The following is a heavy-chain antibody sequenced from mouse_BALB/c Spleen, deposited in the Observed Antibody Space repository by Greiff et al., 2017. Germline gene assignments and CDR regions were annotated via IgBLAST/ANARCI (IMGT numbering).Heavy chain of an antibody. D-gene: IGHD2-2*01. CDR1: GFTFSSYT. CDR2: ISSGGGNT. J-gene: IGHJ3*01. Sequence: EVQLVESGGGLVKPGGSLKLSCAASGFTFSSYTMSWVRQTPEKRLEWVATISSGGGNTYYPDSVKGRFTISRDNAKNNLYLQMSSLRSEDTALYYCARYYGYDGFAYWGQGTLVTVSA. CDR3: ARYYGYDGFAY. V-gene: IGHV5-9*03.